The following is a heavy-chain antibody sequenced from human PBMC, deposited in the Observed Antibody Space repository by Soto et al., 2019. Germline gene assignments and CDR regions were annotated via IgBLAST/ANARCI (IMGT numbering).Heavy chain of an antibody. CDR2: IYYSGST. Sequence: PSETLSLTCTVSGNSINSYYWSWIRQPPGKGLEWIGYIYYSGSTNYNPSLKSRVTISVDTSKNQFSLKLSSVTAADTAVYYCARVWGGAFDIWGQGTMVTVSS. CDR3: ARVWGGAFDI. CDR1: GNSINSYY. V-gene: IGHV4-59*01. D-gene: IGHD3-10*01. J-gene: IGHJ3*02.